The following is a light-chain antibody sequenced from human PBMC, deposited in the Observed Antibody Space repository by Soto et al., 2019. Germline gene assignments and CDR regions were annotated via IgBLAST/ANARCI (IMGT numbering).Light chain of an antibody. CDR3: QQRSHCMA. V-gene: IGKV3D-20*02. J-gene: IGKJ5*01. CDR1: QSVSSSY. Sequence: EIVFTQSPGTLSLSPGERATLSCRASQSVSSSYLAWYQQKPGQAPRLLIYGASSRATGIPDRVSGSGSGTDFTLTFSRLETEDLADYYCQQRSHCMAFGQGTRLEIK. CDR2: GAS.